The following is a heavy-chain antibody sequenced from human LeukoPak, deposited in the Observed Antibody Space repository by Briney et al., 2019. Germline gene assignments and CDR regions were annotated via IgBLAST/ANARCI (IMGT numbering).Heavy chain of an antibody. Sequence: SETLSLTCAVYGGSFSGYYWSWIRQPPGKGLEWIGEINHSGSTNYNPSLKSRVTISVDTSKNQFSLKLSSVTAADTAVYYWASWEYCSSPSCDTYYGMDVGGQGTTATVSS. V-gene: IGHV4-34*01. J-gene: IGHJ6*02. CDR1: GGSFSGYY. D-gene: IGHD2-2*02. CDR3: ASWEYCSSPSCDTYYGMDV. CDR2: INHSGST.